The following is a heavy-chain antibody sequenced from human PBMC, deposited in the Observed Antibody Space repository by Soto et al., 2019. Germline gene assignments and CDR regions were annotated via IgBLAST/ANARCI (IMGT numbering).Heavy chain of an antibody. CDR2: ITAYNGNR. V-gene: IGHV1-18*04. Sequence: QIQLVQSGPEVRKPGASVKVSCKASGYTFRNYGIKSVRQAPGQGLEWVGWITAYNGNRHHAEKFQGRVTMTTDTSTSTTYMELRSLTSDDTAVYYCARDAQSKAVLADGSSDYWGQGTLVTVSP. CDR3: ARDAQSKAVLADGSSDY. J-gene: IGHJ4*02. CDR1: GYTFRNYG. D-gene: IGHD2-21*01.